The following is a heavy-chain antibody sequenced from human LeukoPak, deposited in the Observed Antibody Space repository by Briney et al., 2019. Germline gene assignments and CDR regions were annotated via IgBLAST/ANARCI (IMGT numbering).Heavy chain of an antibody. D-gene: IGHD4-11*01. CDR3: AIRLPQTSNYRFDY. Sequence: SETLSLTCAVYGGSFSGYYWSWIRQPPGKGLEWIGEINHSGSTNYNPSLKSRVTISVDTSKNQFSLKLSSVTAADTAVYYCAIRLPQTSNYRFDYWGQGTLVTVSS. CDR1: GGSFSGYY. CDR2: INHSGST. V-gene: IGHV4-34*01. J-gene: IGHJ4*02.